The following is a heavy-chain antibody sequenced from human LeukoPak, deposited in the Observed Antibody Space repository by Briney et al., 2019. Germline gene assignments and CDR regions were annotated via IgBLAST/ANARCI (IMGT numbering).Heavy chain of an antibody. V-gene: IGHV3-30*04. CDR1: GFTFSSFA. CDR2: MSYNGNDK. J-gene: IGHJ4*02. D-gene: IGHD3-10*01. Sequence: RSLRLSCAASGFTFSSFAMHWVRQTPGKGLEWVAGMSYNGNDKYYEDSLKGRFTNSRDNSKNTLYLQMNSLRAEDTAVYYCARDPSRFGEYGYFDYWGQGSLVTVSS. CDR3: ARDPSRFGEYGYFDY.